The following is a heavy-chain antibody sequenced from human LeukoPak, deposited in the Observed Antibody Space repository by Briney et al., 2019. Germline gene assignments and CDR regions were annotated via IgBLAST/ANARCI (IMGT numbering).Heavy chain of an antibody. CDR1: DGSFY. J-gene: IGHJ4*02. CDR3: ARGQIRLTD. D-gene: IGHD3-9*01. V-gene: IGHV4-34*01. Sequence: SETLSLTCTVYDGSFYWSWIRQPPGKGLEWIGEINHSGGAIYNPYLKSRVTISVDTSKNQFSLRLSSVTAADTAVYYCARGQIRLTDWGQGTLVTVSS. CDR2: INHSGGA.